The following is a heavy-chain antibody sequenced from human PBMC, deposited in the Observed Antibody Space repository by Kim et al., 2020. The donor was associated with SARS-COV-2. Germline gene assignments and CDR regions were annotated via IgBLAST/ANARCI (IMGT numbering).Heavy chain of an antibody. CDR2: IYYSGST. D-gene: IGHD1-7*01. J-gene: IGHJ5*02. V-gene: IGHV4-39*01. CDR1: GCSISSSSYY. Sequence: SETLSLTCTVSGCSISSSSYYWGWIRQPPGKGLEWIGSIYYSGSTYYNPSLKSRVTISVDTSKNQFSLKLSSVTAADTVVYYSRGPLWFWLELMPGCFDP. CDR3: RGPLWFWLELMPGCFDP.